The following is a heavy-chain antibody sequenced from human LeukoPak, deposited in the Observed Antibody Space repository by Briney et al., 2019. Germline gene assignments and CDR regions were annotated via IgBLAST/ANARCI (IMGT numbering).Heavy chain of an antibody. D-gene: IGHD5-24*01. Sequence: PSETLSLTCAVYGGSFSGYYWSWIRQPPGKGLEWIGEINHSGSTNYNPSLKSRVTISVDTSKNQFSLKLSSVTAADTAVYYCARVGPWRWLQFGEIDPWGQGTLVTVSS. J-gene: IGHJ5*02. V-gene: IGHV4-34*01. CDR3: ARVGPWRWLQFGEIDP. CDR1: GGSFSGYY. CDR2: INHSGST.